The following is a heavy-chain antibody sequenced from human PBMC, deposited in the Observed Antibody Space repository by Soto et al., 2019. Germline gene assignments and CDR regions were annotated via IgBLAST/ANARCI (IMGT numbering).Heavy chain of an antibody. V-gene: IGHV3-21*01. Sequence: GGSLRLSCAASGFTFSSYSMNWVRQAPGKGLEWVSSISSSSSYIYYADSVKGRFTISRDNAKNSLYLQMNSLRAEDTAVYYCARVGEGYCSSTSCDALGYYYYYYMDVWGKGTTVTVYS. D-gene: IGHD2-2*01. CDR2: ISSSSSYI. J-gene: IGHJ6*03. CDR3: ARVGEGYCSSTSCDALGYYYYYYMDV. CDR1: GFTFSSYS.